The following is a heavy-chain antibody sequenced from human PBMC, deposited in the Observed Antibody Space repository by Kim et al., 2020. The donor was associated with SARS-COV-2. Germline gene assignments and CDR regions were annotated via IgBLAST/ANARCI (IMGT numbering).Heavy chain of an antibody. CDR1: GFTFSSYG. D-gene: IGHD2-15*01. CDR2: IWYDGSNK. Sequence: GGSLRLSCAASGFTFSSYGMHWVRQAPGKGLEWVAVIWYDGSNKYYADSVKGRFTISRDNSKNTLYLQMNSLRAEDTAVYYCARGRAVVAGTTGFDYWGQGTLVTVSS. V-gene: IGHV3-33*01. CDR3: ARGRAVVAGTTGFDY. J-gene: IGHJ4*02.